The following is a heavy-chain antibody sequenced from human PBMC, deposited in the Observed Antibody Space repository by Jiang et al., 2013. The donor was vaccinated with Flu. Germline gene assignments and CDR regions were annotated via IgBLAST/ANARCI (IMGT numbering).Heavy chain of an antibody. CDR1: ITYP. D-gene: IGHD6-13*01. J-gene: IGHJ4*02. V-gene: IGHV7-4-1*02. Sequence: ITYPMNWVRQAPGQGLEWMGNINTNTGKPTYAQGFTGRFVFPWDTSVKTTFLQISNLKAEDTAVYYCARGTAAPGTDFWGQGTLVTVSS. CDR2: INTNTGKP. CDR3: ARGTAAPGTDF.